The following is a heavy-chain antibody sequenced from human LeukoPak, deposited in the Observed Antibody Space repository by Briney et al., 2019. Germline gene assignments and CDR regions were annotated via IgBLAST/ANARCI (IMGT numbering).Heavy chain of an antibody. CDR1: SGSFSGYF. CDR2: IHHSGST. D-gene: IGHD6-13*01. Sequence: SETLSLTCVVHSGSFSGYFWSWIRQPPGEGLEWIGEIHHSGSTNYNPSLKSRVTVSVDTSKNHFSLKLYSVTAADTAVYYCARDERYSSSWNRFPAAHWFDPWGQGTLVTVSS. V-gene: IGHV4-34*01. J-gene: IGHJ5*02. CDR3: ARDERYSSSWNRFPAAHWFDP.